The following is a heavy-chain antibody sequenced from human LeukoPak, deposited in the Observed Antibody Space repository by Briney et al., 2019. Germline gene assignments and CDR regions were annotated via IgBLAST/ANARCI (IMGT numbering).Heavy chain of an antibody. CDR3: ARDQIFGVALRMDV. V-gene: IGHV3-48*01. D-gene: IGHD3-3*01. Sequence: GSLRLSCAASGFTFSNAWMSWVRQAPGKGLEWVSYISSSSSTIYYADSVKGRFTISRDNAKNSLYLQMNSLRAEDTAVYYCARDQIFGVALRMDVWGKGTTVTVSS. J-gene: IGHJ6*03. CDR1: GFTFSNAW. CDR2: ISSSSSTI.